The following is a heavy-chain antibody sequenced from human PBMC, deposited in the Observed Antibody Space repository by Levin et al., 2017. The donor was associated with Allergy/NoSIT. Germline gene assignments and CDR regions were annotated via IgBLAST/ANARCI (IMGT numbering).Heavy chain of an antibody. CDR2: FDPEDGET. D-gene: IGHD3-22*01. J-gene: IGHJ1*01. CDR3: ATAAAYYYDSSGLIYFQH. CDR1: GYTLTELS. V-gene: IGHV1-24*01. Sequence: GESLKISCKVSGYTLTELSMHWVRQAPGKGLEWMGGFDPEDGETIYAQKFQGRVTMTEDTSTDTAYMELSSLRSEDTAVYYCATAAAYYYDSSGLIYFQHWGQGTLVTVSS.